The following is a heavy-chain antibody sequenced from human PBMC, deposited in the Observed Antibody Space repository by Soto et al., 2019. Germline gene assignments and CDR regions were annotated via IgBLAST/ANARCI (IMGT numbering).Heavy chain of an antibody. CDR3: ARPGSFYRGSSWYFDY. CDR2: IYPGDSDT. D-gene: IGHD1-26*01. Sequence: PGESLKISCKGSGYSFTSYWIGWVRQMPGKGLEWMGIIYPGDSDTRYSPSFQGQVTISADKSISTAYLQWSSLKASDTAMYYCARPGSFYRGSSWYFDYWGQGTLVTVSS. J-gene: IGHJ4*02. V-gene: IGHV5-51*01. CDR1: GYSFTSYW.